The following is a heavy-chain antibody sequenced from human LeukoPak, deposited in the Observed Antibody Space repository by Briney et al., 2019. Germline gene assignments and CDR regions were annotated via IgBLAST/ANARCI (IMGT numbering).Heavy chain of an antibody. CDR1: GYTFTSYA. CDR3: ARGMATMLFDY. CDR2: IIPILGIA. D-gene: IGHD5-24*01. J-gene: IGHJ4*02. Sequence: GASVKVSCKASGYTFTSYAISWVRQAPGQGLEWMGRIIPILGIANYAQKFQGRVTITADKSTSTAYMELSSLRSEDTAVYYCARGMATMLFDYWGQGTLVTVSS. V-gene: IGHV1-69*04.